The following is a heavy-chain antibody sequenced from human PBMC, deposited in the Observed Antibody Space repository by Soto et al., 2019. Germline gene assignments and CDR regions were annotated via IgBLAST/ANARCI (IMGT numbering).Heavy chain of an antibody. CDR3: ARWGPVRTDIVATISYPSSGWFDY. CDR2: IIPIFGTA. Sequence: ASVKVSCKASGGTFSSYAISWVRQAPGQGLEWMGGIIPIFGTANYAQKFQGRVTITADESTSTAYMELSSLRSEETAVYYCARWGPVRTDIVATISYPSSGWFDYWGQGTLVTVSS. CDR1: GGTFSSYA. J-gene: IGHJ4*02. D-gene: IGHD5-12*01. V-gene: IGHV1-69*13.